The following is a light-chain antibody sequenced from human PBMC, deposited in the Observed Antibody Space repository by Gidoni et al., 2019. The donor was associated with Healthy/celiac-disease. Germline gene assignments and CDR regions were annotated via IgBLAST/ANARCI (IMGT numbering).Light chain of an antibody. V-gene: IGKV3-20*01. J-gene: IGKJ2*04. CDR3: QQYRSSPRS. CDR1: QSISSNY. CDR2: GAS. Sequence: ELVLTQSPGTLSLSPGERATLSCRASQSISSNYLAWFQQKPGQAPRLLIYGASSRATGIPDRFSGSGSGTDFTLTISRLEPEDFAVYYCQQYRSSPRSFGQGTKLEIK.